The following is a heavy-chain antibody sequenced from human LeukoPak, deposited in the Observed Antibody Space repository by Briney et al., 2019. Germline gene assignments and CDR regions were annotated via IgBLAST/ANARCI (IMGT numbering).Heavy chain of an antibody. V-gene: IGHV3-33*01. Sequence: AGGSLRLSCAASGFTFSSYGMHWVRQAPGKGLEWVAVIWYDGSNKYYADSGKGRFTTSRDNSKNTLYLQMNSLRAEDTAVYYSARGLPLLDYWGQGTLVTVSS. D-gene: IGHD4-11*01. CDR3: ARGLPLLDY. CDR1: GFTFSSYG. J-gene: IGHJ4*02. CDR2: IWYDGSNK.